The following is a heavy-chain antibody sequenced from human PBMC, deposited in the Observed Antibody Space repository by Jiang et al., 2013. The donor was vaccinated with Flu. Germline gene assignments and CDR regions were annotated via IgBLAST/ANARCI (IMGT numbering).Heavy chain of an antibody. CDR2: INTNTGNP. J-gene: IGHJ5*02. V-gene: IGHV7-4-1*02. CDR3: ARTSTAWFGESYNWFDP. D-gene: IGHD3-10*01. Sequence: SGSELKKPGASVKVSCKASGYTFTSYAMNWVRQAPGQGLEWMGWINTNTGNPTYAQGFTGRFVFSLDTSVSTAYLQISSLKAEDTAVYYCARTSTAWFGESYNWFDPWGQGTLVTVSS. CDR1: GYTFTSYA.